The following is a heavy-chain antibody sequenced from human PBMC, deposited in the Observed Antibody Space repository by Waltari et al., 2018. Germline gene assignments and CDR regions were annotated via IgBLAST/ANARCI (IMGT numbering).Heavy chain of an antibody. CDR3: ARDKLYCGGDCYSNSHYYYYMDV. V-gene: IGHV3-7*01. J-gene: IGHJ6*03. Sequence: EVQLVESGGGLVQPGGSLRLSCAASGFTFSSYWMSWVRQAPGKGLEWVANIKQDGSGKYYGDSGKGRFTISRDNAKNSLYLQRNSLRAEDTAVYYWARDKLYCGGDCYSNSHYYYYMDVWGKGTTVTVSS. CDR1: GFTFSSYW. D-gene: IGHD2-21*01. CDR2: IKQDGSGK.